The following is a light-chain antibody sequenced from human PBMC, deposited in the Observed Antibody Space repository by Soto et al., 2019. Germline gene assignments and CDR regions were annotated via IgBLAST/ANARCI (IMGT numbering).Light chain of an antibody. CDR3: QQRSGWPT. J-gene: IGKJ1*01. CDR2: DAS. Sequence: EIVLTQSPDTLSLSPGERATLSCRASQTVSTFLAWCQQKPGQAPRLIVYDASKRAPGIPARFIGSGSGTDFTLTVSSLEPEDFALYYCQQRSGWPTFGQGTKVEI. CDR1: QTVSTF. V-gene: IGKV3-11*01.